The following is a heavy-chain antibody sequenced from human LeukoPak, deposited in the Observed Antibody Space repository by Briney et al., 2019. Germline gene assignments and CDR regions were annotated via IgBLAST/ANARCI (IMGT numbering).Heavy chain of an antibody. J-gene: IGHJ6*02. V-gene: IGHV1-2*02. CDR3: ARERITMMGLVYYGMDV. D-gene: IGHD3-22*01. CDR1: GYTLTDYY. CDR2: IKSNSGDT. Sequence: ASVKVSCKAPGYTLTDYYMHWVRQAPGQGLEWMGWIKSNSGDTNHAREFQGRVTMTRDTSISTAYMELSSLRSDDTAVYFCARERITMMGLVYYGMDVWGQGTTVTVSS.